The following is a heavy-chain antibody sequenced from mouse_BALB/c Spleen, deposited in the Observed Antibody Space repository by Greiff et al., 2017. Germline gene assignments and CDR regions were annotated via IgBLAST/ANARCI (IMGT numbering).Heavy chain of an antibody. V-gene: IGHV3-2*02. J-gene: IGHJ4*01. Sequence: DVQLVESGPGLVKPSQSLSLTCTVTGYSITSDYAWNWIRQFPGNKLEWMGYISYSGSTSYNPSLKSRISITRDTSKNQFFLQLNSVTTEDTATYYCAREETGYAMDYWGQGTSVTVSS. CDR1: GYSITSDYA. CDR2: ISYSGST. CDR3: AREETGYAMDY.